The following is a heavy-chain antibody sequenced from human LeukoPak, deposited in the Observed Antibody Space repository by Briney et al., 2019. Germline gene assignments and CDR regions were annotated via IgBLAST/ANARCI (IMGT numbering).Heavy chain of an antibody. Sequence: ASVKVSCKASGYTFTSYYTHWVRQAPGQGLEWMGIINPSGGSTSYAQKFQGRVTMTRDMSTSTVYMELSSLRSEDTAFYYCATDHSMANTAWWFDPWGQGTLVTVSS. D-gene: IGHD5-24*01. V-gene: IGHV1-46*01. J-gene: IGHJ5*02. CDR3: ATDHSMANTAWWFDP. CDR1: GYTFTSYY. CDR2: INPSGGST.